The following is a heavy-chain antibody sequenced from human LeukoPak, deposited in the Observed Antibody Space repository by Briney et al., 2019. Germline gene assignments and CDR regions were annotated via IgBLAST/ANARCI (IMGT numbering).Heavy chain of an antibody. Sequence: PGGFLRLSCAASGFTFSSYAMSWVRQAPGNGLEWVSAISGSGGSTYYADSVKGRFTISRDNSKNTLYLQMNSLRAEDTAVYYCAKGLEGVVVITNFDYWGQGTLVTVSS. J-gene: IGHJ4*02. D-gene: IGHD3-22*01. CDR3: AKGLEGVVVITNFDY. V-gene: IGHV3-23*01. CDR1: GFTFSSYA. CDR2: ISGSGGST.